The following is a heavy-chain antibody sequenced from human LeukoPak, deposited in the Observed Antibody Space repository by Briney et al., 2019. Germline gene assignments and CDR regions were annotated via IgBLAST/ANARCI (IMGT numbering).Heavy chain of an antibody. J-gene: IGHJ4*02. CDR2: ISWNSGSI. CDR3: AKDEHSSGRPYYFDY. V-gene: IGHV3-9*01. CDR1: GFTFDDYA. Sequence: GGSLRLSCAASGFTFDDYAMHWVRQAPGKGLEWVSGISWNSGSIVYADSVKGRFTISRDNAKNSLYLQMNSLRAEDTALYYCAKDEHSSGRPYYFDYWGQGTLVTVSS. D-gene: IGHD6-19*01.